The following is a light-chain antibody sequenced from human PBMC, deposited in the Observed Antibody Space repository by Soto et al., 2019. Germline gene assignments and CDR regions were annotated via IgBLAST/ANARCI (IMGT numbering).Light chain of an antibody. J-gene: IGKJ4*01. CDR1: QSVSSSS. Sequence: EIVLTQSPGTLSLSPGERATLSCRASQSVSSSSLAWYQQKPGQAPRLLIYDASSRATGIPDRFSGSGSGTDFTLTISRLEPEDLAVYYCQRYGSSPLTFGGGTKVDIK. CDR2: DAS. CDR3: QRYGSSPLT. V-gene: IGKV3-20*01.